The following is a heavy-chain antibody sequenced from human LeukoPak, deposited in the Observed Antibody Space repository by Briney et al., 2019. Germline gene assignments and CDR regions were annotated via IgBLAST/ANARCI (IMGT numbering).Heavy chain of an antibody. Sequence: SGPTLVKPTQTLTLTCTFSGFSLSTSGVGVGWIRQPPGKALEWLALIYWDDDKRYSPSLKSRLTITKDTSKNQVVLTMTNMDPVGTATYYCAHRGPGSYLGFAFDIWGQGTMVTVSS. CDR1: GFSLSTSGVG. CDR2: IYWDDDK. CDR3: AHRGPGSYLGFAFDI. J-gene: IGHJ3*02. D-gene: IGHD3-10*01. V-gene: IGHV2-5*02.